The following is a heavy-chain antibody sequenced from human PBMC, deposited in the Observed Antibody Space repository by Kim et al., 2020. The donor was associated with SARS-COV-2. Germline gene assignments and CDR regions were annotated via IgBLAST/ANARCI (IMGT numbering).Heavy chain of an antibody. CDR1: GYTFTSYG. CDR3: ARDPWGHYYGSGGWFDP. J-gene: IGHJ5*02. D-gene: IGHD3-10*01. V-gene: IGHV1-18*04. CDR2: ISAYNGNT. Sequence: ASVKVSCKASGYTFTSYGISWVRQAPGQGLEWMGWISAYNGNTNYAQKLQGRVTMTTDTSTSTAYMELRSLRSDDTAVYYCARDPWGHYYGSGGWFDPWGQGTLVTVSS.